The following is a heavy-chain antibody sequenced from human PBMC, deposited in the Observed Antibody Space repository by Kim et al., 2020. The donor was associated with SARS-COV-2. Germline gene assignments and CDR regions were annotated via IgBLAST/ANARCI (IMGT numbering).Heavy chain of an antibody. CDR3: ARRSWTFGFDY. Sequence: GGSLRLSCAASGFSFSESWMHWVRQSPERGLHWVARINGDATTIQYADSVRGRFTISRDNAKNTLYLQMNSLRAEDLAVYYCARRSWTFGFDYLCQ. CDR1: GFSFSESW. V-gene: IGHV3-74*01. D-gene: IGHD6-13*01. J-gene: IGHJ4*02. CDR2: INGDATTI.